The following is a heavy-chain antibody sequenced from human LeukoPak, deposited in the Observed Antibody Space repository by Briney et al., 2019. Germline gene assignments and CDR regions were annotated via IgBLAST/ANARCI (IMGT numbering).Heavy chain of an antibody. CDR2: IWYDGSNK. V-gene: IGHV3-30*02. D-gene: IGHD6-6*01. CDR1: GFSFSNHG. J-gene: IGHJ4*02. CDR3: AKEEYSHSVCFDY. Sequence: GGSLRLSCAASGFSFSNHGIHWVRQAPGKGLEWVSLIWYDGSNKYYADSVKGRFTISRDDSKNTLYLQMNSLRADDTAVYYCAKEEYSHSVCFDYWGQGTLVTVSS.